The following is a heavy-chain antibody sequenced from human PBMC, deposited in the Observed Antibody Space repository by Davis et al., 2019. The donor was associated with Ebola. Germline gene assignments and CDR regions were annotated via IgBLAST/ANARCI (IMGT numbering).Heavy chain of an antibody. D-gene: IGHD4-17*01. Sequence: GESLKISCAASGFTFSSYAMSWVRQAPGKGLEWVSAISGSGGSTYYADSVKGRFTISRDNSKNTLYLKMNSLRAEDTAVYYCARDNYGDPYYYYYYMDVWGKGTTVTVSS. CDR1: GFTFSSYA. CDR2: ISGSGGST. CDR3: ARDNYGDPYYYYYYMDV. J-gene: IGHJ6*03. V-gene: IGHV3-23*01.